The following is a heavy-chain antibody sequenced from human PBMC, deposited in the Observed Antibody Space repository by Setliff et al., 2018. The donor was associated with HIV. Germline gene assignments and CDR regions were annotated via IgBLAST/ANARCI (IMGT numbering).Heavy chain of an antibody. Sequence: ASVKVSCKASGYTFTTYDFHWVRQATGQGLEWMGWMNPNSGNTGYAQKFQGRLTMTRDTSISTAYMEVSSLRSEDTAVYYCARAPAKKAGTGSDHWGQGTLVTVSS. CDR1: GYTFTTYD. V-gene: IGHV1-8*02. CDR3: ARAPAKKAGTGSDH. CDR2: MNPNSGNT. J-gene: IGHJ4*02. D-gene: IGHD6-19*01.